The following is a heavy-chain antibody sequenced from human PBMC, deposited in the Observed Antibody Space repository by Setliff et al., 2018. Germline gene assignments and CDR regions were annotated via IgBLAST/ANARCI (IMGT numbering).Heavy chain of an antibody. CDR1: GYTFTSYA. D-gene: IGHD3-3*01. V-gene: IGHV7-4-1*02. Sequence: ASVKVSCKASGYTFTSYAMNWVRQAPGQGXXXXXXXXXXXXXXXXXXXXXXXXXFSLXXSVSTAYLQISSLKAEDTAVYYCASTRPHFGVVIRSPPDYWSQGTLVTVSS. CDR2: XXXXXXXX. J-gene: IGHJ4*02. CDR3: ASTRPHFGVVIRSPPDY.